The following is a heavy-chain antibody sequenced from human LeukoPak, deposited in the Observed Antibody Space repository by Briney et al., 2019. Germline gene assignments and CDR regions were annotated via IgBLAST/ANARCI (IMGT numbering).Heavy chain of an antibody. J-gene: IGHJ6*04. D-gene: IGHD3-10*01. CDR1: GGSFSGYY. CDR3: ARGGCLLWFGELMDV. CDR2: INHSGST. Sequence: SETLSLTCAVYGGSFSGYYWSWIRQPPGKGLEWIGEINHSGSTNYNPSLKSRVTISVDTSKNQFSLKLSSVTAAETAVYYCARGGCLLWFGELMDVWGKGTTVTVSS. V-gene: IGHV4-34*01.